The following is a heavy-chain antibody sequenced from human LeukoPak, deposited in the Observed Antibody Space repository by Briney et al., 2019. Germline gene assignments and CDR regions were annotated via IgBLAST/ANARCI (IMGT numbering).Heavy chain of an antibody. Sequence: GASVTVSCTASGGTFSSYAISWVRQAPGQGLEWMGGIIPIFGTANYAQKFQGRVTITADESTSTAYMELSSLRSEDTAVYYCARGPYSSSWYFDYWGQGTLVTVSS. D-gene: IGHD6-13*01. J-gene: IGHJ4*02. CDR2: IIPIFGTA. CDR1: GGTFSSYA. CDR3: ARGPYSSSWYFDY. V-gene: IGHV1-69*13.